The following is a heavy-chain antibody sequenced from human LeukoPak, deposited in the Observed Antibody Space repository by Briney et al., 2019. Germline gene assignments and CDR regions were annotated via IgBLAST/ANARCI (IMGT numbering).Heavy chain of an antibody. CDR3: ARTIAAAGKDAFDI. CDR1: GYTFTGYY. V-gene: IGHV1-2*06. J-gene: IGHJ3*02. CDR2: INPNSGGT. D-gene: IGHD6-13*01. Sequence: ASVKVSCKASGYTFTGYYMHWVRQAPGQGLEWMGRINPNSGGTNYAQKFQGRVTMTRDTSISTAYMELSRLRSDDTAVYYRARTIAAAGKDAFDIWGQGTMVTVSS.